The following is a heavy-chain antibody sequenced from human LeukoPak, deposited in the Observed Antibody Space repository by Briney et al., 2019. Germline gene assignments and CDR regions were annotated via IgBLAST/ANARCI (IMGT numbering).Heavy chain of an antibody. J-gene: IGHJ3*02. D-gene: IGHD3-9*01. CDR1: GDSISSYY. CDR2: IYYSGST. Sequence: PSETLSLTCTVSGDSISSYYCSWIRQPPGKGLEWIGYIYYSGSTNYNPSLKSRVTISVDTSKNQFSLKLSSVTAADTAVYYCARHPRVLRYYDWSTDAFDIWGQGTMVTVSS. CDR3: ARHPRVLRYYDWSTDAFDI. V-gene: IGHV4-59*08.